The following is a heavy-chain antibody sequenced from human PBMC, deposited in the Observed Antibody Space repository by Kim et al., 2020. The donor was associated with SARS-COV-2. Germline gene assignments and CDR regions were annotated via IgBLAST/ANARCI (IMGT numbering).Heavy chain of an antibody. D-gene: IGHD6-25*01. V-gene: IGHV3-7*03. J-gene: IGHJ4*02. CDR3: APPKSVAAAE. CDR1: GFTFSNYC. Sequence: GGSLRLSCAASGFTFSNYCMSWVRQAPGKGLEGVANINQDGSEKYYVDSVRGRFTISRDNAKNSLYLQMNSLRAEDTAVYYCAPPKSVAAAEWGQGTLVTVSS. CDR2: INQDGSEK.